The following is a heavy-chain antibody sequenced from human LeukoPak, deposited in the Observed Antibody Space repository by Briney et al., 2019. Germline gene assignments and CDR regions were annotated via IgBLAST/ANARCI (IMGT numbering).Heavy chain of an antibody. D-gene: IGHD3-22*01. CDR2: ISSSSSYI. V-gene: IGHV3-21*01. CDR1: GFTFSSYS. CDR3: ARDYYDSSGYYYVGDY. J-gene: IGHJ4*02. Sequence: GGSLRLSCAASGFTFSSYSMNWVRQAPGKGLEWVSSISSSSSYIYYADSVKGRFTISRDNAKNSLYLQMNSQRAEDTAVYYCARDYYDSSGYYYVGDYWGQGTLVTVSS.